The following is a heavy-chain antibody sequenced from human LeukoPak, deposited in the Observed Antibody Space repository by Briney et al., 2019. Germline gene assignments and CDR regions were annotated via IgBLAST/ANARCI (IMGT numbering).Heavy chain of an antibody. CDR2: IYSGGST. Sequence: GGSLRLSCAASGFTVSSNYMSWVRQAPGKGLEWVSVIYSGGSTYYADSVKGRFTISRDNSRNTLYLQMNSLRAEDTAVYYCARDGVSNSSSWYSGIYYYYGMDVWGQGTTVTVSS. CDR1: GFTVSSNY. J-gene: IGHJ6*02. D-gene: IGHD6-13*01. CDR3: ARDGVSNSSSWYSGIYYYYGMDV. V-gene: IGHV3-66*01.